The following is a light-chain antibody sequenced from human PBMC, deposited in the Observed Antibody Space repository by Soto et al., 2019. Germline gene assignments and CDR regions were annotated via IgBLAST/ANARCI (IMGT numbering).Light chain of an antibody. CDR2: AAS. Sequence: DIQMTQSPSSLSASVVDRVTITCRASQSISSYLNWYQQKPGKVPKLLIYAASSLQSGVPSRFSGSGSGTDFTLTISSLQPEYFATYYCQQSYSGLTFGGGTKVEIK. CDR1: QSISSY. V-gene: IGKV1-39*01. CDR3: QQSYSGLT. J-gene: IGKJ4*01.